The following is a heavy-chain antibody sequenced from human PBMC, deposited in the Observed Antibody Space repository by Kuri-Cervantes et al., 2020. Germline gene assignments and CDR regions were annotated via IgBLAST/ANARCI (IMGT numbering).Heavy chain of an antibody. D-gene: IGHD3-10*01. CDR3: ARSKLLWFGTFDY. Sequence: SETLSLTCAVYGGSFSGYYWSWIRQPPGKGLEWIGEINHSGSTNYNPSLKSRVTISVDTSKNQFSLKLSPVTAADTAVYYCARSKLLWFGTFDYWGQGTLVTVSS. V-gene: IGHV4-34*01. J-gene: IGHJ4*02. CDR2: INHSGST. CDR1: GGSFSGYY.